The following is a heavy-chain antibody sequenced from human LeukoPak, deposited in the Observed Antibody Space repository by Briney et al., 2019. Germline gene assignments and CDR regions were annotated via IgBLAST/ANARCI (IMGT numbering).Heavy chain of an antibody. J-gene: IGHJ5*02. CDR3: ARLLYCSSTSCYRHWFDP. D-gene: IGHD2-2*01. V-gene: IGHV4-30-4*08. CDR1: GGSISSGDYY. Sequence: SETLSLTCTVSGGSISSGDYYWSWIRQPPGKGLEWIGYIYYRGSTYYNPSLKSRVTISVDTSKNQFSLKLSSVTAADTAVYYCARLLYCSSTSCYRHWFDPWGQGTLVTVSS. CDR2: IYYRGST.